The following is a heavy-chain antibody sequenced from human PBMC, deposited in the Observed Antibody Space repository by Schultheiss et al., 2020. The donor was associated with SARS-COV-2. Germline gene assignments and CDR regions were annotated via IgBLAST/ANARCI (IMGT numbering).Heavy chain of an antibody. V-gene: IGHV1-69*04. CDR1: GGTFSSYA. CDR2: IIPILGIA. Sequence: GGSLRLSCKASGGTFSSYAISWVRQAPGQGLEWMGRIIPILGIANYAQKFQGRVTITADESTSTAYMELSSLRSEDTAVYYCARTCGPYKYYYDSSGYSEDAFDIWGQGTMVTVSS. D-gene: IGHD3-22*01. J-gene: IGHJ3*02. CDR3: ARTCGPYKYYYDSSGYSEDAFDI.